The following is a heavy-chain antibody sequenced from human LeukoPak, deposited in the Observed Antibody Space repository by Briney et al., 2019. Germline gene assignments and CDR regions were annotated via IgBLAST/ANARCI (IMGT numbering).Heavy chain of an antibody. D-gene: IGHD2-15*01. V-gene: IGHV1-2*06. J-gene: IGHJ4*02. Sequence: GASVKVSCKASGYTFTDYYIHWVRQAPGQGLEWMGRINPNSVDTNYAQKFQGRGTMTRDTSISTAYMELSRLRSDDTAVYYCARGEGYCSAGTCECTDYWGQGTLVTVSS. CDR2: INPNSVDT. CDR1: GYTFTDYY. CDR3: ARGEGYCSAGTCECTDY.